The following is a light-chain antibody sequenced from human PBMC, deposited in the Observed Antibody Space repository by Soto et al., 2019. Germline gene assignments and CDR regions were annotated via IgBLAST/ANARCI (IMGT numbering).Light chain of an antibody. V-gene: IGKV1-39*01. Sequence: DIQMTQSPSSLSASVGDRVTITCRASQSISDSLNWYQHKPGTAPKLLIYAASSLQSGVPSRFSGGGSGTDFTLTISSLQPEDFVTYFCQQSFSFPATFFGGTKVEIK. CDR3: QQSFSFPAT. CDR1: QSISDS. J-gene: IGKJ4*01. CDR2: AAS.